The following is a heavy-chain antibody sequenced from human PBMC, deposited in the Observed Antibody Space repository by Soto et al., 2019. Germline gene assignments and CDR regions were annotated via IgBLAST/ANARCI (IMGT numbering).Heavy chain of an antibody. Sequence: PGEALKISCKASGDTFSGYWIGWVRQMSGKGLEWMGIIYPGDSDTRYSPSFHGQATISADKSISTAFLQWSSLKASDTAVYYCARLHNYDSSGSLEGLDFWGQGTQVTVSS. D-gene: IGHD3-22*01. CDR2: IYPGDSDT. V-gene: IGHV5-51*01. CDR3: ARLHNYDSSGSLEGLDF. J-gene: IGHJ4*02. CDR1: GDTFSGYW.